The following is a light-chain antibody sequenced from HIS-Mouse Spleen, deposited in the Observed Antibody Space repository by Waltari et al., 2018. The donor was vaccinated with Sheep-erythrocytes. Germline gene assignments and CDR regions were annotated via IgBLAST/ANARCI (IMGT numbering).Light chain of an antibody. V-gene: IGKV3-11*01. CDR1: QSVSSY. CDR2: DAS. J-gene: IGKJ2*01. Sequence: EIVLTQSPATQSLSPGVRATLSCRASQSVSSYLAWYQQKPGQAPRLLIYDASNRATGIPARFSGSGSGTDFTLTISSLEPEDFAVYYCQQRSNWYTFGQGTKLEIK. CDR3: QQRSNWYT.